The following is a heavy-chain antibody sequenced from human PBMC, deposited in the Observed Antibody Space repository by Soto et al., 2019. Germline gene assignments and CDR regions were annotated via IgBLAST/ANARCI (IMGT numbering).Heavy chain of an antibody. D-gene: IGHD3-22*01. CDR1: GGSISSSSYY. CDR2: IYYSGST. V-gene: IGHV4-39*01. J-gene: IGHJ5*02. Sequence: SETLSLTCTVSGGSISSSSYYWGWIRQPPGKGLEWSGRIYYSGSTYYKPSLKSRVTISVDTSKNQFSLKLSSVTAEDTVVYYCARDSSGYYNGFDPWGQGTLVTVSS. CDR3: ARDSSGYYNGFDP.